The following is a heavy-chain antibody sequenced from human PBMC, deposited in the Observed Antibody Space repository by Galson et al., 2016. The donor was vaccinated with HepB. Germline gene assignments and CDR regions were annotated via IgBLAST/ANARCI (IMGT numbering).Heavy chain of an antibody. CDR1: GFTFNLHT. CDR3: ARRGVAGHPYFDP. V-gene: IGHV3-21*01. CDR2: ISSTSSYI. D-gene: IGHD2-15*01. J-gene: IGHJ4*02. Sequence: SLRLSCAASGFTFNLHTMNWVRQAPGKGLEWVSSISSTSSYIYYADSLKGRFTISRDNAKNSLYLQMNSLRVEDTAVYYCARRGVAGHPYFDPWGQGTLVTVSS.